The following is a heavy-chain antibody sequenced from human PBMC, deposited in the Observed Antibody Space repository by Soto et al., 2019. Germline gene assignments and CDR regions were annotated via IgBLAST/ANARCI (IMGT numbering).Heavy chain of an antibody. D-gene: IGHD7-27*01. CDR1: GYTFTNYG. CDR3: ARTPLGNLAFTWFDP. Sequence: QVQLVQSGAEVKKPGASVKVSCQASGYTFTNYGISWVRQAPGQGLDWMGWISAYNGNTNYVQKLQGRVTMTTDTSTSTAYMELRSLTSDDTSVYYCARTPLGNLAFTWFDPWGQGTLVTVSS. J-gene: IGHJ5*02. CDR2: ISAYNGNT. V-gene: IGHV1-18*01.